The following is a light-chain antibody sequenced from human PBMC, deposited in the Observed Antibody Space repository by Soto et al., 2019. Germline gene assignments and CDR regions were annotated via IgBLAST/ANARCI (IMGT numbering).Light chain of an antibody. CDR3: GSWDSSLSAYV. CDR2: DDN. J-gene: IGLJ1*01. CDR1: SSNIGGNS. V-gene: IGLV1-51*01. Sequence: QSVLTQPPSVSAAPGQKVRICCSGSSSNIGGNSVSWYQQLPGTAPKLLIYDDNKRPSGIPDRFSGSKSGTSATLGITGFQTGDEADYYCGSWDSSLSAYVFGTGPKVTVL.